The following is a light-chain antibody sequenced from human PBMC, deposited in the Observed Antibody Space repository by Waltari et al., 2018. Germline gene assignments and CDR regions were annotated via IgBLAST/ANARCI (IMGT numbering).Light chain of an antibody. CDR3: QHYVRLPVT. Sequence: IVLTQSPGTLSLSPGESATLSCRASQSVSRALAWYQQKPGQAPRLLIYAASSRATGIPDRFSGSGSGTDFSLTISRLEPEDFAVYYCQHYVRLPVTFGQGTKVEIK. CDR1: QSVSRA. J-gene: IGKJ1*01. V-gene: IGKV3-20*01. CDR2: AAS.